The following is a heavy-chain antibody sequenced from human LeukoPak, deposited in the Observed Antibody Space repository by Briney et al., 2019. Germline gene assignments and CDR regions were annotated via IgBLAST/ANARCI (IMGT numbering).Heavy chain of an antibody. CDR3: AKGRSGSYYWFDT. Sequence: LAGGSLRLSCAASGFTFSNYVMGWVRQAPGKGLEWVSGIYTTGGSTYYADSVKGRFTISRDNPKNTLSPQMNSLRGEDTAVYYCAKGRSGSYYWFDTWGQGTLVAVSS. J-gene: IGHJ5*02. V-gene: IGHV3-23*01. D-gene: IGHD1-26*01. CDR2: IYTTGGST. CDR1: GFTFSNYV.